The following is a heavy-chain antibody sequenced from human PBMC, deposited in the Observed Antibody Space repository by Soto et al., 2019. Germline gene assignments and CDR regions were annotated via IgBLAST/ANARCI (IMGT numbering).Heavy chain of an antibody. CDR1: GYTFTSYD. CDR2: MNPNSGNT. D-gene: IGHD2-15*01. V-gene: IGHV1-8*01. Sequence: ASVKVSCKASGYTFTSYDINWVRQATGQGLEWMGWMNPNSGNTGYAQKFQGRVTMTRNTSISTAYMELSSLRSEDTAVYYCARAGYCSGGSCYDDYYYYMDVWGKGTTVTVSS. J-gene: IGHJ6*03. CDR3: ARAGYCSGGSCYDDYYYYMDV.